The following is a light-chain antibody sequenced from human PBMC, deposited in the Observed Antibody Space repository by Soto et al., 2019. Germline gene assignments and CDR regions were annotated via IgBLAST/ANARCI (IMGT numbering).Light chain of an antibody. CDR1: QSVLYSSNNKNY. CDR2: WAS. Sequence: DIVMTQSPDSLAVSLGERATINCKSSQSVLYSSNNKNYLAWYQQKPGQPPKLLIYWASTRESGVPERFSGSESETDFTLTINSLQAEDVAVYYCQQYYNTPRTFGQGTKLQIK. V-gene: IGKV4-1*01. CDR3: QQYYNTPRT. J-gene: IGKJ2*01.